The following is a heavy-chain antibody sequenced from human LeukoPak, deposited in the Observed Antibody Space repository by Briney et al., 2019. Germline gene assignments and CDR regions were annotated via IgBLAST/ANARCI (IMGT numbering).Heavy chain of an antibody. CDR2: IYYSGST. J-gene: IGHJ4*02. D-gene: IGHD3-22*01. Sequence: SETLSLTCTVSGGSISSSSYYWGWIRQPPGKGLEWIGSIYYSGSTYYNPSLKSRVTISVDTSKNQFSLKLSSVTAADTAVYYCAGSSMIVVVTFDYWGQGTLVTVSS. V-gene: IGHV4-39*01. CDR1: GGSISSSSYY. CDR3: AGSSMIVVVTFDY.